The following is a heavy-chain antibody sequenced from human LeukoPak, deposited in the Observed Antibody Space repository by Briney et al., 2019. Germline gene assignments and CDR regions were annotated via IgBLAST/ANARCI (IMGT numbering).Heavy chain of an antibody. D-gene: IGHD2-8*01. CDR2: ISSSSSYI. CDR1: GFTFSSYT. CDR3: ARAYGNGRFDP. Sequence: GGSLRLSCAASGFTFSSYTMNWVRQAPGKGLEWVSSISSSSSYIYYADSVKGRFTISRDNAKNSLFLQMNCLRAEDAAVYYCARAYGNGRFDPWGQGTLVTVSS. V-gene: IGHV3-21*01. J-gene: IGHJ5*02.